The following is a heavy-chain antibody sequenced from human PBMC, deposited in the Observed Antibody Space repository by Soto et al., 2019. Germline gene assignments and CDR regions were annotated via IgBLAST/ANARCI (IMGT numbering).Heavy chain of an antibody. CDR2: IYHSGST. CDR3: ARRITMVRGTGGGMDV. CDR1: GGSISSSNW. J-gene: IGHJ6*02. V-gene: IGHV4-4*02. D-gene: IGHD3-10*01. Sequence: QVQLQESGPGLVKPSGTLSLTCAVSGGSISSSNWWSWVRQPPGKGLEWIGEIYHSGSTNYNPSLKSRVTRSVDKSKHQFSRKLSSVTAADTAVYYCARRITMVRGTGGGMDVWGQGTTVTVSS.